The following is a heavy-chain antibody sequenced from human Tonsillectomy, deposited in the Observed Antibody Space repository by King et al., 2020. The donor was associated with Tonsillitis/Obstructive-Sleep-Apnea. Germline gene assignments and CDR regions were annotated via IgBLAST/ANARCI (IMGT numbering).Heavy chain of an antibody. CDR2: ISYDGSNK. CDR3: AKDPGEEEFGY. Sequence: VQLVESGGGVVQPGRSLRLSCAASGFTFSSYGMHWVRQAPGKGLEWVAVISYDGSNKYYADSVKGRFTISRDNSKNTLYLQMNSLRAEDTAVYYCAKDPGEEEFGYWGQGTLVTVSS. CDR1: GFTFSSYG. D-gene: IGHD1-26*01. V-gene: IGHV3-30*18. J-gene: IGHJ4*02.